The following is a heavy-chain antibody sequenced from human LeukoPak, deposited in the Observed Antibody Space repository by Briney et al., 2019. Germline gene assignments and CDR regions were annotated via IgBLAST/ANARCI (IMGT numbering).Heavy chain of an antibody. D-gene: IGHD6-13*01. CDR3: AISSSGGSDYDYYYMDV. J-gene: IGHJ6*03. Sequence: SVKVSCKASGGTFSSYAISWVRQAPGQGLEWMGGIIPIFGTANYAQKFQGRVTITADKSTSTAYMELSSLRSEDTAVYYCAISSSGGSDYDYYYMDVWGKGTTVTVSS. CDR1: GGTFSSYA. CDR2: IIPIFGTA. V-gene: IGHV1-69*06.